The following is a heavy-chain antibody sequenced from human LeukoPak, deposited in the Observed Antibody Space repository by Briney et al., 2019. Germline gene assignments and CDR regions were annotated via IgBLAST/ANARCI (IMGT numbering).Heavy chain of an antibody. V-gene: IGHV3-30-3*01. D-gene: IGHD6-13*01. J-gene: IGHJ5*02. CDR2: ISYDGSNK. CDR1: GFTFSSYA. CDR3: ARDGIAGYNWFDP. Sequence: GGSLRLSCAASGFTFSSYAMHWVRQAPGKGLEWVAVISYDGSNKYYADSVKGRFTISRDNSKNTLYLQMNSLRAEDTAVYYCARDGIAGYNWFDPWGQGTLVTASS.